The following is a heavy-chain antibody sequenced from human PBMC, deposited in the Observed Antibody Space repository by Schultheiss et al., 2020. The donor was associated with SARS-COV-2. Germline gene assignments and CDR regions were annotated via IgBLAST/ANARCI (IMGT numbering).Heavy chain of an antibody. D-gene: IGHD3-10*01. Sequence: ASVKVSCKASGYTFTGFYIHWVRQAPGQGLEWMGWIDPKSGDTDFAQKFLGRVTMTRDTSISTAYLELTRLRSDDTAVYYCAKTYYYGSGTYSHFDYWGQGTLVTVSS. J-gene: IGHJ4*02. V-gene: IGHV1-2*02. CDR1: GYTFTGFY. CDR3: AKTYYYGSGTYSHFDY. CDR2: IDPKSGDT.